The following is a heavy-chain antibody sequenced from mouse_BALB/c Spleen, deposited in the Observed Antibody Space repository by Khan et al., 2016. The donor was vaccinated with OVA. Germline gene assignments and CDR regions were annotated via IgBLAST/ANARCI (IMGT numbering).Heavy chain of an antibody. Sequence: EVMLVESGGDLVKPGGSLKLSCAVSGFTFSTYGMSWVRQTPDKRLEWVATVSTGDSYTYYSDSVKGRFTISRDNAKNTLYLQMSGLKSEDTAMFYCTRLAYYYDSEGFAYWGQGTLVTVSA. D-gene: IGHD1-1*01. V-gene: IGHV5-6*01. J-gene: IGHJ3*01. CDR2: VSTGDSYT. CDR3: TRLAYYYDSEGFAY. CDR1: GFTFSTYG.